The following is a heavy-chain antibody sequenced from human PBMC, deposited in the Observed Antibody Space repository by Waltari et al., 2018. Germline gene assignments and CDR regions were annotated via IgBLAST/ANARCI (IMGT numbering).Heavy chain of an antibody. CDR3: AKDGHYDFWSGYTRYGMDV. CDR2: ISGSGGST. V-gene: IGHV3-23*01. Sequence: EVQLLESGGGLVQPGGSLRLSCAASGFTFSSYAMSWVRQAPGKGLEWVSAISGSGGSTYYADSGKGRFTISRDNSKNTLYLQMNSLRAEDTAVYYCAKDGHYDFWSGYTRYGMDVWGQGTTVTVSS. D-gene: IGHD3-3*01. J-gene: IGHJ6*02. CDR1: GFTFSSYA.